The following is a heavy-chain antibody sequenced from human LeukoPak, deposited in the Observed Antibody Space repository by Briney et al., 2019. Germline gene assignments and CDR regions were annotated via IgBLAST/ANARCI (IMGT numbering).Heavy chain of an antibody. CDR1: GFTFSSYS. V-gene: IGHV3-48*02. D-gene: IGHD5-24*01. CDR2: ISSASYTT. J-gene: IGHJ4*02. CDR3: VRDSGRARYSFSD. Sequence: GGSLRLSCVASGFTFSSYSMNWVRQAPGKGVEWVSYISSASYTTYYEESVKGRFTISRDNTKNSLFLTMNRLGDEDTAVYYCVRDSGRARYSFSDWGQGALVAVS.